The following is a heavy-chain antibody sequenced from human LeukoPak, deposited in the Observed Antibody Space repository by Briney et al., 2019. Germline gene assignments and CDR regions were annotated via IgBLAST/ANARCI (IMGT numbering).Heavy chain of an antibody. Sequence: ASVTVSCKVSGYTLTELSMHWVRQAPGKGLEWMGGFDPEDGETIYAQKFQGRVTMTEDTSTDTAYMELSSLRSEDTAVYYCNASPYGSSSRHDDYWGQGTLVTVSS. D-gene: IGHD6-6*01. CDR3: NASPYGSSSRHDDY. CDR2: FDPEDGET. V-gene: IGHV1-24*01. CDR1: GYTLTELS. J-gene: IGHJ4*02.